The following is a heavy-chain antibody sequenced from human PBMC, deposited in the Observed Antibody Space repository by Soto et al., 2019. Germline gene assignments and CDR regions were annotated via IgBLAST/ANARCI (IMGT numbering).Heavy chain of an antibody. Sequence: SETLSLTCTVSGDSMSFYYWSWIRQPPGKGLEWVGYIYYRGTTNYNPSLRSRVTILIDMSKNQFSLKMTSVTAADTAVYYCARGGGPTTTTLTTYDYWGQGTVVTVSS. CDR2: IYYRGTT. J-gene: IGHJ4*02. V-gene: IGHV4-59*01. D-gene: IGHD4-17*01. CDR3: ARGGGPTTTTLTTYDY. CDR1: GDSMSFYY.